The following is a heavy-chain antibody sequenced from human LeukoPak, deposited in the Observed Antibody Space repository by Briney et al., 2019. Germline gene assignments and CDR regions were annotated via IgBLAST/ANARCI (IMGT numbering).Heavy chain of an antibody. CDR3: ARGGYSYGLDY. J-gene: IGHJ4*02. CDR1: GGSITNYY. V-gene: IGHV4-59*01. CDR2: IFYSGII. D-gene: IGHD5-18*01. Sequence: SETLSLTCTVSGGSITNYYWSWIRQPPGKGLEWIGFIFYSGIIKYNPSLESRVTMSVDTSKKQLSLQLTSVTAADTAVYYCARGGYSYGLDYWGQGTLVTVSS.